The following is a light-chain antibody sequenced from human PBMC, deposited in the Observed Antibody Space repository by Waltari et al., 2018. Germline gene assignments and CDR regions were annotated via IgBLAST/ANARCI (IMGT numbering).Light chain of an antibody. CDR3: QHSYNSPPWT. Sequence: DIQLTQSPSSMSASVGDRVTITCRASQSISFYLNWYQQKSGKAPKLLIYFASTLQSGVPARFNGSGSGADYSLTISTLQPEDFASYYCQHSYNSPPWTFGQGTRLEPK. V-gene: IGKV1-39*01. J-gene: IGKJ1*01. CDR2: FAS. CDR1: QSISFY.